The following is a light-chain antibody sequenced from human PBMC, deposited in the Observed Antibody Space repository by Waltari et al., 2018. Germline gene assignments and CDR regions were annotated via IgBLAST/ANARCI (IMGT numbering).Light chain of an antibody. Sequence: SYELTQPSSVSVSPGQTTKITCSGDVLTKQYARWFQQKPGQAPVLMIYKDSERPSRIPERFSGSSSGATVTLTITGAQVEDGADYYCYSSTDNSGIFGGGTTLTVL. V-gene: IGLV3-27*01. J-gene: IGLJ2*01. CDR1: VLTKQY. CDR2: KDS. CDR3: YSSTDNSGI.